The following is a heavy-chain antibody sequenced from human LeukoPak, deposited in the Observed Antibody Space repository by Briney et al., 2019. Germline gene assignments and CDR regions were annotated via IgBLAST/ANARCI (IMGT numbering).Heavy chain of an antibody. Sequence: PGGSLRLSCAASGFTFGIYTMHWVRQAPGKGLEWVSLISWDGGSTYYADSVKGRFTISRDNSKNSLYLQMNSLRTEDTALYYCAKGYYYDSSGHYFDYWGQGTLVTVSS. V-gene: IGHV3-43*01. CDR2: ISWDGGST. D-gene: IGHD3-22*01. J-gene: IGHJ4*02. CDR3: AKGYYYDSSGHYFDY. CDR1: GFTFGIYT.